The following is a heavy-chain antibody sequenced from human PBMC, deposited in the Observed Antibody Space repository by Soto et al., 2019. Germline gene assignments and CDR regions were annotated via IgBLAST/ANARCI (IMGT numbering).Heavy chain of an antibody. CDR1: GYSFTSYW. CDR2: IDPSDSYT. V-gene: IGHV5-10-1*01. D-gene: IGHD6-13*01. J-gene: IGHJ6*02. Sequence: PGESLKISCKGSGYSFTSYWISGVRQMPGKGLEWMGRIDPSDSYTNYSPSFQGHVIISADKSISTAYLQWSSLKASDTAMYYCARHVIAAAVGVLDYGMDVWGQGTTVTVSS. CDR3: ARHVIAAAVGVLDYGMDV.